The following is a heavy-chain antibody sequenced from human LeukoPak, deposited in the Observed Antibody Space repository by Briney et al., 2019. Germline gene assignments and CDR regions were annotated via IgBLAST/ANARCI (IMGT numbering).Heavy chain of an antibody. CDR2: IWYDGSNK. Sequence: GGSQRLSCAASGFTFSSYGMHWVRQAPGKGLEWVAVIWYDGSNKYYADSVKSRFTISRDNSKNTLYLQMNSLRAEDTAVYYCAREWGPNAFDIWGQGTMVTVSS. J-gene: IGHJ3*02. CDR3: AREWGPNAFDI. CDR1: GFTFSSYG. V-gene: IGHV3-33*01. D-gene: IGHD3-16*01.